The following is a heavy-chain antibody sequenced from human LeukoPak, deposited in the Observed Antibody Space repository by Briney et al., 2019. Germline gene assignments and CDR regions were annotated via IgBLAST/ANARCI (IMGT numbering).Heavy chain of an antibody. J-gene: IGHJ4*02. V-gene: IGHV1-46*01. CDR3: ARENSRDNERSLVFAY. D-gene: IGHD3-10*01. CDR1: GYTFTSYY. Sequence: ASVKVSCKASGYTFTSYYMHWVRQAPGQGLEWMGIINPSGGSTSYAQKFQGRVTMTRDTSTSTVYMELSSLRSEDTAVYYCARENSRDNERSLVFAYWGQGTLVTVSS. CDR2: INPSGGST.